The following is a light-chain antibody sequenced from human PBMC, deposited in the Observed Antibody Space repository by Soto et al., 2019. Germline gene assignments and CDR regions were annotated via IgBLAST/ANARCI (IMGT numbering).Light chain of an antibody. CDR1: SSDIGGYDY. CDR3: SSHTSGSTRV. CDR2: EVT. J-gene: IGLJ1*01. Sequence: QSVLTQPASVSGSPGQSITISCTGTSSDIGGYDYVSWYQQHPDKAPKLIIYEVTNRPSGVSNRFSGSKSGNTASLTISGLQAEDEADYYCSSHTSGSTRVFGTGTKLTVL. V-gene: IGLV2-14*01.